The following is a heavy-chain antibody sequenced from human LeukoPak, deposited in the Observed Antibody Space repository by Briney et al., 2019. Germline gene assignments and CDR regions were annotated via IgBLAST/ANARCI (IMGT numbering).Heavy chain of an antibody. CDR2: IYYSGSP. CDR3: ARGRSSGYDSPFDY. Sequence: SETLSLTCAVSGGSISTYYWSWIRQPPGKGLEWIGYIYYSGSPNSNPSLKSRVTMSVDTSKNQFSLKLSSVTAADTAVYYCARGRSSGYDSPFDYWGQGILVTVSS. D-gene: IGHD5-12*01. CDR1: GGSISTYY. J-gene: IGHJ4*02. V-gene: IGHV4-59*01.